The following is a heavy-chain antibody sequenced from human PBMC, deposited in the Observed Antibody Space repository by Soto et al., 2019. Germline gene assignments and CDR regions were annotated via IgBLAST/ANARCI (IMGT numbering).Heavy chain of an antibody. Sequence: SETLSLTCTVSGVSISSGVYYWSWIRQHPGKGLEWIGYIYYSGSTYYNPSLKSRVTISVDTSKNQFSLKLSSVTAADTAVYYCAREALTGLGFLRPLVPDKRPYFDYWGQGTLVTVSS. V-gene: IGHV4-31*03. CDR2: IYYSGST. CDR1: GVSISSGVYY. D-gene: IGHD2-15*01. CDR3: AREALTGLGFLRPLVPDKRPYFDY. J-gene: IGHJ4*02.